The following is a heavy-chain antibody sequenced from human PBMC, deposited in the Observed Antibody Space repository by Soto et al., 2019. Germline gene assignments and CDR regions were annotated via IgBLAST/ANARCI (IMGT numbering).Heavy chain of an antibody. CDR1: GGTFSSYA. V-gene: IGHV1-69*13. D-gene: IGHD3-22*01. J-gene: IGHJ5*02. CDR2: IIPIFGTA. CDR3: ARGYSYYYDSSGYSKWFDP. Sequence: SVKVSCKSSGGTFSSYAISWVRQAPGQGLEWMGGIIPIFGTANYAQKFQGRVTITADESTSTAYMELSSLRSDDTAVYYCARGYSYYYDSSGYSKWFDPWGQGTLVTVYS.